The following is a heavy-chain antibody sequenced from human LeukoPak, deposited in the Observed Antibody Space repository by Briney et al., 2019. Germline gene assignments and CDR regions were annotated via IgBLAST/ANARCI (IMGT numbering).Heavy chain of an antibody. CDR2: IYTSGST. Sequence: SETLSLTCTVSGGSINSGSYYWNWIRQPAGKGLEWIGHIYTSGSTNYNPSLKSRVTISMDRSKNQFSVKLSSVTATDTAVYYCARSLYGLDASDIWGQRTMVTVSS. CDR3: ARSLYGLDASDI. V-gene: IGHV4-61*09. CDR1: GGSINSGSYY. D-gene: IGHD2-2*02. J-gene: IGHJ3*02.